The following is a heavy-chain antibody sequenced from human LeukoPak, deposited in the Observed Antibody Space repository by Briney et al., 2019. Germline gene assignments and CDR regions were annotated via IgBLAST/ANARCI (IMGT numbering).Heavy chain of an antibody. J-gene: IGHJ4*02. V-gene: IGHV4-61*02. D-gene: IGHD6-19*01. Sequence: SQTLSLTCTVSGGSISSGTYYWSWIRQPAGKGLEWIGRIYTSGSTNYNPSLKSRVTISVDTSKNQFSLKLSSVTAADTAVYYCARDPSLWEQWPYFDYWGQGTLVTVSS. CDR2: IYTSGST. CDR3: ARDPSLWEQWPYFDY. CDR1: GGSISSGTYY.